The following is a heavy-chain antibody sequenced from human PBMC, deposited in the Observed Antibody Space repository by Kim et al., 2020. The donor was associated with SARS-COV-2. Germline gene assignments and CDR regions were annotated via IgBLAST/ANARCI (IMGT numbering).Heavy chain of an antibody. CDR1: GFTFSSYG. J-gene: IGHJ4*02. V-gene: IGHV3-30*18. CDR2: ISYDGSNK. D-gene: IGHD6-19*01. Sequence: GGSLRLSCAASGFTFSSYGMHWVRQAPGKGLEWVAGISYDGSNKYYADSVKGRFTISRDNSKNTLYLQMNSLRAEDTAVYYCEKSVAGYYYFDYWGQGTL. CDR3: EKSVAGYYYFDY.